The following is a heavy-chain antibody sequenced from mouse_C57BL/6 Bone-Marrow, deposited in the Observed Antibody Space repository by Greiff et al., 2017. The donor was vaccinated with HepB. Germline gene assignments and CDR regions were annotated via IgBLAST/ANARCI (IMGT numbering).Heavy chain of an antibody. J-gene: IGHJ3*01. CDR3: ARSGVYYYGSTWFSY. CDR1: GYTFTSYG. CDR2: IYPRSGNT. Sequence: QVQLQQSGAELARPGASVKLSCKASGYTFTSYGISWVKQRTGQGLEWIGEIYPRSGNTYYNEKFKGKATLTADKSSSTAYMELRSLTSEDSAVYFGARSGVYYYGSTWFSYWGQGTLVTVSA. V-gene: IGHV1-81*01. D-gene: IGHD1-1*01.